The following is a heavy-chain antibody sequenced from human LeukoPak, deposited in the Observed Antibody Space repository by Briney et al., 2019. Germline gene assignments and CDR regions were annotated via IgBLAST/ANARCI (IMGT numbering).Heavy chain of an antibody. CDR2: IYHSGST. Sequence: SQTLSLTCAVSGGSISSGGYSWSWIRQPPGKGLEWTGYIYHSGSTYYNPSLKSRVTISVDRSKNQFSLKLSSVTAADTAVYYCARSSSWYVGWFDPWGQGTLVTVSS. J-gene: IGHJ5*02. CDR1: GGSISSGGYS. CDR3: ARSSSWYVGWFDP. D-gene: IGHD6-13*01. V-gene: IGHV4-30-2*01.